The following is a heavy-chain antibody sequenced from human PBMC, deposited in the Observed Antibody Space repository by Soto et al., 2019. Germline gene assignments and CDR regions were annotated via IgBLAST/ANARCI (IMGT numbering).Heavy chain of an antibody. CDR1: GGSISSVGYY. D-gene: IGHD3-3*01. CDR2: IYYSGST. J-gene: IGHJ3*02. CDR3: ARAPEFSFNGYSDFWRGKGAFDI. V-gene: IGHV4-31*03. Sequence: SETLSLTCSVSGGSISSVGYYWSWLRQHPGKGLEWIGYIYYSGSTYYNPSLKSRISISVDTSKNEFSLRLSSVTAADTAMYYCARAPEFSFNGYSDFWRGKGAFDIWGQGSMVTVSS.